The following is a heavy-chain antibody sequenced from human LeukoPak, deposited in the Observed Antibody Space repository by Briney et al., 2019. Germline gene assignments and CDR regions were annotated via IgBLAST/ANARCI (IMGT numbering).Heavy chain of an antibody. V-gene: IGHV5-51*01. Sequence: GESLKISCKGSGYSFTSYWIGWVRQMPRKGLEWMGIIYPGDSDTRYSPSFQGQVTISADKSISTAYLQWSSLKASDTAMYYCARQADYGGNSDYYYMDVWGKGTTVTVSS. CDR1: GYSFTSYW. CDR2: IYPGDSDT. J-gene: IGHJ6*03. D-gene: IGHD4-23*01. CDR3: ARQADYGGNSDYYYMDV.